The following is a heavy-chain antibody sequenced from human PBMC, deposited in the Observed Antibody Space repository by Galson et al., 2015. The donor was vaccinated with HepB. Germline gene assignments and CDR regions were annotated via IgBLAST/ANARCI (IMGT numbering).Heavy chain of an antibody. D-gene: IGHD6-6*01. CDR1: GFTFSSYA. V-gene: IGHV3-64D*06. CDR2: ISSNGGST. Sequence: SLRLSCAASGFTFSSYAMHWVRQAPGKGLEYVSAISSNGGSTYYADSVKGRFTISRDNSKNTLYLQMSSLRAEDTAVYYCVKDGAARGSSSGWYFDLWGRGTLVTVSS. J-gene: IGHJ2*01. CDR3: VKDGAARGSSSGWYFDL.